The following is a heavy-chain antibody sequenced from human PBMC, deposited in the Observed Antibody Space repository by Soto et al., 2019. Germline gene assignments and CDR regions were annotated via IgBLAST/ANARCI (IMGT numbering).Heavy chain of an antibody. J-gene: IGHJ5*02. CDR1: GASISGFY. V-gene: IGHV4-4*07. D-gene: IGHD1-1*01. Sequence: SETLSLTCTVSGASISGFYWSWIRKSAGKGLEWIGRIYATGTTDYNPSLKSRVMMSVDTSKKQFSLKLRSVTAADTAVYYCVKDGTKTLRDWFDPWGQGISVTVSS. CDR3: VKDGTKTLRDWFDP. CDR2: IYATGTT.